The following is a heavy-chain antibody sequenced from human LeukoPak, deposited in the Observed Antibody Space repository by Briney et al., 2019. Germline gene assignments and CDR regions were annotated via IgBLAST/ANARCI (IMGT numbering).Heavy chain of an antibody. CDR1: GYSSTSYW. J-gene: IGHJ6*03. D-gene: IGHD2-2*03. CDR3: SRRGYCSSTSCYPPGYYYYMDV. V-gene: IGHV5-51*01. CDR2: IYPGDSDT. Sequence: GESLKISCKGSGYSSTSYWIGWVRQMPGKGLEWMGIIYPGDSDTRYSPSFQGQVTISADKSISTAYLQWSSLKASDTAMYYCSRRGYCSSTSCYPPGYYYYMDVWGKGTTVTVSS.